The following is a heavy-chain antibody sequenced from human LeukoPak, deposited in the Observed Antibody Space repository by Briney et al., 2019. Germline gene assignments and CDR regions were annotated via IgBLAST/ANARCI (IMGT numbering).Heavy chain of an antibody. CDR2: ISGRGGST. Sequence: PGGSLRLSCAASGFTFSSYAMSWVRQAPEKGLEWVSAISGRGGSTYYADSVKGRFTISRDNSKNTLYLQMNSLRAEDTAVYYCAKDGSPSSWRPLDVWGQGTTVTVSS. CDR3: AKDGSPSSWRPLDV. CDR1: GFTFSSYA. D-gene: IGHD6-13*01. V-gene: IGHV3-23*01. J-gene: IGHJ6*02.